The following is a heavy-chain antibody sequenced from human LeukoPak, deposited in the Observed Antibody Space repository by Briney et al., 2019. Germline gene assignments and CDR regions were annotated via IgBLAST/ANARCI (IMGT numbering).Heavy chain of an antibody. CDR1: GFSFSSYW. V-gene: IGHV3-74*01. J-gene: IGHJ4*02. Sequence: GGSLRLSCAASGFSFSSYWMHWVRQASGKGLVWVSRINSGGSSATYADSVKGRFTISRDNAKNTLCLQINSLRAEDTAVYYCARASYDISDYWGQGTLVTVSS. D-gene: IGHD3-9*01. CDR3: ARASYDISDY. CDR2: INSGGSSA.